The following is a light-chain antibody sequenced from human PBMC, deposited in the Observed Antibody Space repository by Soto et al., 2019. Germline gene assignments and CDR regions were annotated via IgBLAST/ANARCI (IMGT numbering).Light chain of an antibody. CDR3: QQYNYYPFT. J-gene: IGKJ5*01. Sequence: DIQITQSPSTLSASVGDRVTITCRARLSISKWLAWYQQKPEKTPILLMYDASNLEGGVSAWFSGIGSETEFTLTISGLPPDDFATYYCQQYNYYPFTFGQATRLEIK. V-gene: IGKV1-5*01. CDR1: LSISKW. CDR2: DAS.